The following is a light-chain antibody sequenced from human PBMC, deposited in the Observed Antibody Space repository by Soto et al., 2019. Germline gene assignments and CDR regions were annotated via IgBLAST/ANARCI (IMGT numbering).Light chain of an antibody. CDR1: ESVTSRY. CDR2: GAS. CDR3: QQYGSSPRT. V-gene: IGKV3-20*01. J-gene: IGKJ1*01. Sequence: EIVLTQSPGTLSLSPGETATLSCRASESVTSRYVAWYQQKRGQAPRLLLYGASFRATGIPDRFSGSGSGTDFTLTITRLEPEDFAVYYCQQYGSSPRTFGQGTKVEIK.